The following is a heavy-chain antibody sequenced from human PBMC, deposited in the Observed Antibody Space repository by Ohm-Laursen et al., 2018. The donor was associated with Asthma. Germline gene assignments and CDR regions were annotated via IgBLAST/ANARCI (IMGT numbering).Heavy chain of an antibody. V-gene: IGHV3-30*18. CDR3: AKERSSSWPF. J-gene: IGHJ4*02. CDR2: ISYDGSNK. CDR1: GFTFSNYA. Sequence: SLRLSCTASGFTFSNYAIHWVRQAPGKGLEWVAVISYDGSNKYYADSVKGRFTISRDNSRNTLFLQMNSLRAEDTAVYYCAKERSSSWPFWGQGTLVTVSS. D-gene: IGHD6-13*01.